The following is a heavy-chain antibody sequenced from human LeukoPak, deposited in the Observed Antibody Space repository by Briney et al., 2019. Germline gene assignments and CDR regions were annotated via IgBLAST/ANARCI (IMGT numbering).Heavy chain of an antibody. D-gene: IGHD2-8*02. CDR1: GFTFSTYD. CDR3: ANAPTGYGMDV. CDR2: ISYDGSDK. V-gene: IGHV3-30*18. Sequence: PGGSLRLSCAASGFTFSTYDMHWVRQAPGKGLEWVAVISYDGSDKYYADSVKGRFNISRDNSKKTLYLQMNSLRGEDTAVYYCANAPTGYGMDVWGQGTTVTVSS. J-gene: IGHJ6*02.